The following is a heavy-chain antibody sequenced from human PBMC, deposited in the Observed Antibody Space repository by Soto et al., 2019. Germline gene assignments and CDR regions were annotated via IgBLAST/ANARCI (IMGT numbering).Heavy chain of an antibody. CDR2: VYYSGST. V-gene: IGHV4-59*01. D-gene: IGHD5-12*01. CDR1: GGSISGYY. Sequence: PSETLSLTCTLSGGSISGYYWSWIRQPPGKGLEWIGYVYYSGSTKYNPSLESRVTISVDMSNNQFSLMLTSVTAADTARYYCAKYRRTDAEGYRLDFWGQGPPVTVSS. J-gene: IGHJ4*02. CDR3: AKYRRTDAEGYRLDF.